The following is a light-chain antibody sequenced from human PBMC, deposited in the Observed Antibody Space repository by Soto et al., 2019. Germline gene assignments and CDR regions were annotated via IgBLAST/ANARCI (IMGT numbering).Light chain of an antibody. Sequence: QSALTQPASVSGSPGQSITISCTGTSSDIGDYDYVSWYQHLPGKAPKLLIFDVTHRPSGVSDRFSGSKSGNTASLTISGVRPEDEADYYCSSYTSSSTLGIFGGGTKLTVL. J-gene: IGLJ2*01. V-gene: IGLV2-14*01. CDR3: SSYTSSSTLGI. CDR2: DVT. CDR1: SSDIGDYDY.